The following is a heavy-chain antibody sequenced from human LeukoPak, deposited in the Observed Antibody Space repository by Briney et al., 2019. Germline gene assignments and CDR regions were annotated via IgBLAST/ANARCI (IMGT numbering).Heavy chain of an antibody. J-gene: IGHJ4*02. CDR3: ARTDYYDASGYHFDY. V-gene: IGHV4-4*02. Sequence: SETLSLTCAVSGGSISSNNWWIWLRQSPGKGLEWIGEVYHTGSTNYNPSLKSRVTILVDKSKNQFSLNLSSVTAADTAVYYCARTDYYDASGYHFDYWGQGTLVSVSS. D-gene: IGHD3-22*01. CDR2: VYHTGST. CDR1: GGSISSNNW.